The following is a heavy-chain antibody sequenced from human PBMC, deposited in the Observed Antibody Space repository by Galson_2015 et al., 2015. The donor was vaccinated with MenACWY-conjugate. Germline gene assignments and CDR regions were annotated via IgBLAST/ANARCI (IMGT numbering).Heavy chain of an antibody. CDR1: GFTASSYW. Sequence: SLRLSCAASGFTASSYWMHWVRQAPGKGLMWVSRINSDGSGTSYADSVKGRFTISRDNAKNTLYLQMNSLRVDDTAVYYCVKDRGSVVRDFDHWGQGILVTISS. V-gene: IGHV3-74*01. D-gene: IGHD3-10*01. CDR2: INSDGSGT. J-gene: IGHJ4*02. CDR3: VKDRGSVVRDFDH.